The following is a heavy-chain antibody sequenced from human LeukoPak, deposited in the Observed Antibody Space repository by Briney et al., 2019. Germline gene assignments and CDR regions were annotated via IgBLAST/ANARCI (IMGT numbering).Heavy chain of an antibody. V-gene: IGHV3-21*06. D-gene: IGHD2-2*01. J-gene: IGHJ4*02. CDR1: GFTFSSYS. Sequence: GGSLRLSCAASGFTFSSYSMNWVRQAPGKGLEWVASISSSSGHIHYVDSVKGRLTISRDNDNAKNSLYLQMDTLRIEDTAVYYCARKTYSSSWQTTAAFDYWGQGTLVTVSS. CDR2: ISSSSGHI. CDR3: ARKTYSSSWQTTAAFDY.